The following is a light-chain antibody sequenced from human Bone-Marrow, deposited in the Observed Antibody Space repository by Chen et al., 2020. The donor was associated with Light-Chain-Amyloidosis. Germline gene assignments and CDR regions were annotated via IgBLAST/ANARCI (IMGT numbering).Light chain of an antibody. CDR1: SSDVGGYNY. J-gene: IGLJ2*01. V-gene: IGLV2-8*01. Sequence: QSALTQPPSASGSLGQSVTISCTATSSDVGGYNYVSWYQQHPGKAPKLMISEGSKRPSGVPDRFSGSKSGNTASLTVSGLQPDDEADYYCSSYGGRTNLVFGGGTKLTVL. CDR2: EGS. CDR3: SSYGGRTNLV.